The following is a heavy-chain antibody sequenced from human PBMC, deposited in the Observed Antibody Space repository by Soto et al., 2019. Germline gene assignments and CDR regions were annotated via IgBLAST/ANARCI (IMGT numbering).Heavy chain of an antibody. CDR2: IYWDDDK. CDR3: AHRGGRWVFLNNAMDV. J-gene: IGHJ6*02. V-gene: IGHV2-5*02. CDR1: GLSLSTYGVG. D-gene: IGHD3-3*01. Sequence: QITLKESGPTVVKPTQTLTLTCTFSGLSLSTYGVGVAWIRQPPGKALEWLALIYWDDDKRYSPSLASRLTISKDTSKTQVVLTLTNMDRVDTANYYCAHRGGRWVFLNNAMDVCGHGTTVTVSS.